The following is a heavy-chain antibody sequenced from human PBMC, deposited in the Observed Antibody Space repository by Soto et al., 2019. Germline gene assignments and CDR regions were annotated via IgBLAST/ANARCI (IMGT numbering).Heavy chain of an antibody. CDR1: GYTFSTYG. Sequence: ASVEVSWKASGYTFSTYGMHWGLQAPGQSLEWMGWLNGGTGQTRYSQRFQDRVIITRDTSASTGYMELRSLRSEDTAVYYCARGKGMEENYFYYGMDIWGQGTTVTVSS. CDR3: ARGKGMEENYFYYGMDI. D-gene: IGHD3-10*01. V-gene: IGHV1-3*01. CDR2: LNGGTGQT. J-gene: IGHJ6*02.